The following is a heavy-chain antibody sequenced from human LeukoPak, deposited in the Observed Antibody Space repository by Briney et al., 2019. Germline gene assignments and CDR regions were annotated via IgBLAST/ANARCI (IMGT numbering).Heavy chain of an antibody. V-gene: IGHV4-39*01. CDR2: IYFSGTA. D-gene: IGHD1-26*01. J-gene: IGHJ4*02. Sequence: SETLSLTCSVSGVRISHTNFYWGWLRQPPGKGLEWIGGIYFSGTAHHSLSLKSRVSMSVDTTKNQFSLNLGSVTAADTAVYYCARVAVLSEAGFDYWGQGTLVTVSS. CDR1: GVRISHTNFY. CDR3: ARVAVLSEAGFDY.